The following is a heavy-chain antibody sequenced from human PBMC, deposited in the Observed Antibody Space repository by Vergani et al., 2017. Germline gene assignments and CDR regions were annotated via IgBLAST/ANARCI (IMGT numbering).Heavy chain of an antibody. Sequence: EVQLLESGGGLVQPGGSLRLSCAASGFTFSSYSMNWVRQAPGKGREWVSSISSSSSYIYYADSVKGRFTISRDNAKNSLYLQMNSLRVEDTAVYYCARDLLPGTLLLLAYWGQGTLISVSS. V-gene: IGHV3-21*01. CDR2: ISSSSSYI. CDR3: ARDLLPGTLLLLAY. J-gene: IGHJ4*02. D-gene: IGHD1-7*01. CDR1: GFTFSSYS.